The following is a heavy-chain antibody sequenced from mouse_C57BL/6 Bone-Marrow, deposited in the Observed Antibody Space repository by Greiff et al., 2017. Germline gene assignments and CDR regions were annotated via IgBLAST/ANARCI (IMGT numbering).Heavy chain of an antibody. CDR2: IFPGSGST. V-gene: IGHV1-56*01. CDR3: ARSSTTVVAPYWYFDV. J-gene: IGHJ1*03. CDR1: GYTFTSHW. Sequence: VQLQQPGAELVKPGASVKLSCKAPGYTFTSHWMQWVRQRPGQGLEWIGEIFPGSGSTYYNEKFKGKATLTVDTSSSTAYMQLSSLTSEDSAVYFCARSSTTVVAPYWYFDVWGTGTTVTVSS. D-gene: IGHD1-1*01.